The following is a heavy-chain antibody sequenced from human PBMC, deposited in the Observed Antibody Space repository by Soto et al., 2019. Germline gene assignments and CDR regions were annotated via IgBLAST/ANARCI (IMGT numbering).Heavy chain of an antibody. CDR3: AKDHYDSSGYIPPYYYYYYGMDV. Sequence: PGGSLRLSCAASGFTFSSYGMHWVRQAPGKGLEWVAVISYDGSNRYYADSVKGRFTISRDNSKNTLYLQMNSLRAEDTAVYYCAKDHYDSSGYIPPYYYYYYGMDVWGQGTTVTVSS. D-gene: IGHD3-22*01. V-gene: IGHV3-30*18. CDR2: ISYDGSNR. J-gene: IGHJ6*02. CDR1: GFTFSSYG.